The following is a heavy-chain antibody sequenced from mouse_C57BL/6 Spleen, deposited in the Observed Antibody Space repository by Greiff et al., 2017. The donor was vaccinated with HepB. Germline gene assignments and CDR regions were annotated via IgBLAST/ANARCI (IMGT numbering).Heavy chain of an antibody. V-gene: IGHV5-17*01. CDR1: GFTFSDYG. Sequence: EVKLVESGGGLVKPGGSLKLSCAASGFTFSDYGMHWVRQAPEKGLEWVAYISSGSSTIYYADTVKGRFTISRDNAKNTLFLQMTSLRSEDTAMYYCARPGQLRPTYAMDYWGQGTSVTVSS. CDR3: ARPGQLRPTYAMDY. D-gene: IGHD3-2*02. CDR2: ISSGSSTI. J-gene: IGHJ4*01.